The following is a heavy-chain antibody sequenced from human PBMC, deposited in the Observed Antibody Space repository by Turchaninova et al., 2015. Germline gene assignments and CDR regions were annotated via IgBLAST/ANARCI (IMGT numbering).Heavy chain of an antibody. D-gene: IGHD2-21*02. CDR3: ARGYYVADCGCDCYPNWYFDL. CDR2: ISTRTTYI. Sequence: PWKGLEWVSSISTRTTYIFYADSVKGRFTISTDNAKNSVYLQMSSQRAGDTAFYYCARGYYVADCGCDCYPNWYFDLWGRGTLVTVSS. J-gene: IGHJ2*01. V-gene: IGHV3-21*01.